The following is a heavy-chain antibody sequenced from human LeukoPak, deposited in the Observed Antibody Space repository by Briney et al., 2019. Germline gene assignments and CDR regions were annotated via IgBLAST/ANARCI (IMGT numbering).Heavy chain of an antibody. V-gene: IGHV3-30*18. Sequence: GGSLRLSCAASGFTFSSYGMHWVRQAPGKGLEWVAVISYDGSNKYYADSVKGRFTISRDNSKNTLYLQMNSLRAEDTAVYYCAKDDCSGGSCYPGIFDYWGQGTLVTVSS. D-gene: IGHD2-15*01. CDR3: AKDDCSGGSCYPGIFDY. J-gene: IGHJ4*02. CDR1: GFTFSSYG. CDR2: ISYDGSNK.